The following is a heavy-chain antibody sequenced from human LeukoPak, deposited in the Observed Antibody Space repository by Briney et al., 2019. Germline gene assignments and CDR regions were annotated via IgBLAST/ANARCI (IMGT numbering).Heavy chain of an antibody. V-gene: IGHV1-69*05. CDR1: GGTFSSYA. J-gene: IGHJ3*02. D-gene: IGHD6-13*01. CDR3: ARVIHPGSSWAVGI. Sequence: AASVKVSCKASGGTFSSYAISWVRQDPGQGLEWMGGIIPIFGTANYAQKFQGRVTITTDESTSTAYMELSSLRSEDTAVYYCARVIHPGSSWAVGIWGQGTMVTVSS. CDR2: IIPIFGTA.